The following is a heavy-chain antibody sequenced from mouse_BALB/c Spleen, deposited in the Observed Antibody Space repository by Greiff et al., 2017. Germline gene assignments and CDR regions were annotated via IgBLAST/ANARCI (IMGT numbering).Heavy chain of an antibody. CDR1: GYTFTSYG. Sequence: LQQPGSELVRPGASVKMSCKASGYTFTSYGMHWVKQRPGQGLEWIGNIYPGSGSTNYDEKFKSKATLTADTSSSTAYMQLSSLTPEDSAVEYCTRDDCYFIYYAMDYWGQGTSVTVSS. CDR2: IYPGSGST. V-gene: IGHV1S22*01. D-gene: IGHD2-3*01. CDR3: TRDDCYFIYYAMDY. J-gene: IGHJ4*01.